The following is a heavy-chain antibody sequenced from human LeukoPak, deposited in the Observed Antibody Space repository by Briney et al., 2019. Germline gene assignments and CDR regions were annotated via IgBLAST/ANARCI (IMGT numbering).Heavy chain of an antibody. D-gene: IGHD6-13*01. CDR2: ISGSGGST. J-gene: IGHJ4*02. CDR3: AKDISRAAGTLIDY. Sequence: QPGGSLRLSCAASGFTFSSYAMSWVRQAPGKGLEWVSAISGSGGSTYYADSVKGRFTISRDNSKNTLYLQMNSLRAEDMALYYCAKDISRAAGTLIDYWGQGTLVTVSS. CDR1: GFTFSSYA. V-gene: IGHV3-23*01.